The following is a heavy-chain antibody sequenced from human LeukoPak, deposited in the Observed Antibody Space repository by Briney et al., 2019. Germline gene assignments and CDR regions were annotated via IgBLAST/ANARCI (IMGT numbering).Heavy chain of an antibody. CDR2: ISGSSSST. CDR1: GFTFRSYA. Sequence: GGSLRLSCAASGFTFRSYAMTWVRQAPGKGLEWVSVISGSSSSTYYADSAKGRFTISRDNSKSTLYLQMNSLRGEDTAVYYCAKDRYISAAVNRGNDYWGQGTLVTVTS. V-gene: IGHV3-23*01. CDR3: AKDRYISAAVNRGNDY. D-gene: IGHD6-13*01. J-gene: IGHJ4*02.